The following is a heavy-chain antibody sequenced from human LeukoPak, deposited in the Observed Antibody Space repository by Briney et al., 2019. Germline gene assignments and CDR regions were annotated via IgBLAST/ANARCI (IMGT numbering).Heavy chain of an antibody. V-gene: IGHV3-7*01. Sequence: GGSLRLSCAASGFTFSSYWISWVRQAPGKGLEWVANIKQDGSEKYYVDSVKGRFTISTDNAKNSLYLQMNSLRAEDTAVYYCARGDSSSWYRGSWWFDPWGQGTLVTVSS. D-gene: IGHD6-13*01. J-gene: IGHJ5*02. CDR2: IKQDGSEK. CDR1: GFTFSSYW. CDR3: ARGDSSSWYRGSWWFDP.